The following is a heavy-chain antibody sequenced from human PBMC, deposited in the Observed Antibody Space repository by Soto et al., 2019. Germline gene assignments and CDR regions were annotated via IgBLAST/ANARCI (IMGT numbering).Heavy chain of an antibody. CDR1: GGSFSGYY. V-gene: IGHV4-34*01. CDR3: AMARSGSYFDY. Sequence: SETLSLTCAVYGGSFSGYYWSWIRQPPGKGLEWIGEINHSGSTNYNPSLKSRVTISVDTSKNQFSLKLSSVTAADTAVYYCAMARSGSYFDYWGQGTLVTVSS. D-gene: IGHD3-3*01. CDR2: INHSGST. J-gene: IGHJ4*02.